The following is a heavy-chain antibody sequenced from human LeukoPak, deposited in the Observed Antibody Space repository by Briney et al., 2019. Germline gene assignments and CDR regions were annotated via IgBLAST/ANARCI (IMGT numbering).Heavy chain of an antibody. CDR2: IKQDGSEK. D-gene: IGHD6-13*01. J-gene: IGHJ6*03. Sequence: QPGGSLRLSCAASGFTFSSYWMSWVRQAPGKGLEWVANIKQDGSEKYYVDSVKGRFTISRDNAKNSLYLQMNSLRAEDTAVYYCARDARYSSSWYYEYYYYYMDVWGKGTTVTVSS. V-gene: IGHV3-7*01. CDR3: ARDARYSSSWYYEYYYYYMDV. CDR1: GFTFSSYW.